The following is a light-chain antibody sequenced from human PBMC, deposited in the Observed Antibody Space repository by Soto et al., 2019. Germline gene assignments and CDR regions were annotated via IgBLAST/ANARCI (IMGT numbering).Light chain of an antibody. Sequence: DIEMNQSPTSLSASVGDRVTITCRASQTLDTYLNWFQHRPGHGPKLLIFAASKLQTGVPSRFSGSGSATDIPRTISSLSHEDVAPYYCQHSYITPFTFGGGTRVEIK. CDR3: QHSYITPFT. V-gene: IGKV1-39*01. CDR1: QTLDTY. CDR2: AAS. J-gene: IGKJ4*01.